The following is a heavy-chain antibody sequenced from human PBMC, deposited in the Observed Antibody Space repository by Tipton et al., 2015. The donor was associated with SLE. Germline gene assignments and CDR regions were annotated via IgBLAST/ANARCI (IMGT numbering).Heavy chain of an antibody. CDR1: GGSISSHY. D-gene: IGHD6-13*01. CDR2: IYYSGNT. CDR3: ARMIDMEQQLVQSAYWYFDL. J-gene: IGHJ2*01. Sequence: TLSLTCTVSGGSISSHYWSWIRQPPGKGLEWIGYIYYSGNTNYNPSLKSRVTISVDTSKNQFSLKLSSVTAADTAVYYCARMIDMEQQLVQSAYWYFDLWGRGTLVTVSS. V-gene: IGHV4-59*11.